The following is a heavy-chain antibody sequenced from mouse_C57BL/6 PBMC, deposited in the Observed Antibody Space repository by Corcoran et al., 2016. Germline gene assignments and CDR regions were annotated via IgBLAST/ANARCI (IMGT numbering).Heavy chain of an antibody. CDR1: GYTFTTYG. J-gene: IGHJ2*01. Sequence: QIQLVQSGPELKKPGETVKISCKASGYTFTTYGMSWVKQAPGKGLKWMGWINTYSGVPTYADDFKGRFAFSLETSASTAYLQFNNLKNEDTATYFCARFGYEDYFDYWGQGTTLTVSS. CDR3: ARFGYEDYFDY. CDR2: INTYSGVP. V-gene: IGHV9-3*01. D-gene: IGHD2-2*01.